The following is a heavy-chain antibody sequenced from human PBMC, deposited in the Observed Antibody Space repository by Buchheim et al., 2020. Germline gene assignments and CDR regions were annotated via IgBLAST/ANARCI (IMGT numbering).Heavy chain of an antibody. J-gene: IGHJ4*02. D-gene: IGHD3-16*02. V-gene: IGHV4-39*01. CDR3: ARHGDYIWGSYRSSFDY. Sequence: QLQLQESGPGLVKPSETLSLTCTVSGGSISSSSYYWGWIRQPPGKGLEWIGSSYYSGSTYYNPSLKSRVTISVDTSKNQFSLKLSSVTAADTAVYYCARHGDYIWGSYRSSFDYWGQGTL. CDR1: GGSISSSSYY. CDR2: SYYSGST.